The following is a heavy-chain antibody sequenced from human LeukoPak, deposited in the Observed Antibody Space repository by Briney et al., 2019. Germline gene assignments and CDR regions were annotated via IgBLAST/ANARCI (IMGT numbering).Heavy chain of an antibody. CDR3: AKNVVVRRYIDL. D-gene: IGHD2-21*01. V-gene: IGHV3-23*01. CDR2: ISGGGRTT. J-gene: IGHJ4*02. CDR1: GFTFSNHA. Sequence: GGSLRLSCAASGFTFSNHAMSWVRQAPGKGLQWVAVISGGGRTTEYEDFVKGRFTISRDNSKNTLSLQMNSLTVEDTAIYFCAKNVVVRRYIDLWGRGTLVTVSS.